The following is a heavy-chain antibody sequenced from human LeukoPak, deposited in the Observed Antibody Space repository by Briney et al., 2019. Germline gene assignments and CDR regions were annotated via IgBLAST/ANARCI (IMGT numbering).Heavy chain of an antibody. CDR2: IRQDGNKK. CDR3: AREGMALVNFDY. J-gene: IGHJ4*02. CDR1: GFLFENYY. Sequence: GGSLRLSCEASGFLFENYYMYWVRQAPGKGLEWVTFIRQDGNKKMYTDSVQGRFTISRDNAENTVFLQMHSLRGEDTAVYYCAREGMALVNFDYWGQGTLVTVSS. V-gene: IGHV3-30*02. D-gene: IGHD4-23*01.